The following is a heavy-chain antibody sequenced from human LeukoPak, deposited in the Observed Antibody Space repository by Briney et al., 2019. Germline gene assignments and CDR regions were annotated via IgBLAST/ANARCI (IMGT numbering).Heavy chain of an antibody. CDR1: GGTFSSYA. Sequence: SVKVSCKASGGTFSSYAISWVRQAPGQGREWMGGIIPIFGTANYAQKFQGRVTITADESTSTAYMELSSLRSEDTAVYYCARDDRGYSYGRYFDYWGQGTLVTVSS. V-gene: IGHV1-69*13. CDR3: ARDDRGYSYGRYFDY. J-gene: IGHJ4*02. D-gene: IGHD5-18*01. CDR2: IIPIFGTA.